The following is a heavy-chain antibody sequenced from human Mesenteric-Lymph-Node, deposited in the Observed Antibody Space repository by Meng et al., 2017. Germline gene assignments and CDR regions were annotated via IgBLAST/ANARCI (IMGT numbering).Heavy chain of an antibody. Sequence: GESLKISCAASGFIFSSYWMSWVRQAPGKGLEWVANIKQDGSEKYYVDSVKGRFTISRDNAKNSLYLQMNSLRAEDTAVYYCARGLRGVTMIVVVINWGQGTLVTVSS. CDR3: ARGLRGVTMIVVVIN. CDR1: GFIFSSYW. D-gene: IGHD3-22*01. V-gene: IGHV3-7*01. CDR2: IKQDGSEK. J-gene: IGHJ4*02.